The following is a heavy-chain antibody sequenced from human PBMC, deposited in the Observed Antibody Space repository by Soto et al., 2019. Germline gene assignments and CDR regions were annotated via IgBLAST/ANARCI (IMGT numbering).Heavy chain of an antibody. Sequence: QVQLQQWGARLLKPWETLSLTCAVYGGSFSGYYWSWIRQPPGKGLEWIGEINHSGSTNYNPSLKSRVTISVDTSKNLFSIKLSSVTAADTVVYYCARIIRLGATAGGWFDPWGQGTLVTVSS. V-gene: IGHV4-34*01. D-gene: IGHD1-26*01. J-gene: IGHJ5*02. CDR1: GGSFSGYY. CDR3: ARIIRLGATAGGWFDP. CDR2: INHSGST.